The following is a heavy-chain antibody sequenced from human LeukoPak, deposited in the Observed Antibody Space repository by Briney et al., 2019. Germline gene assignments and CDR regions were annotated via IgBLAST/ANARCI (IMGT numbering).Heavy chain of an antibody. V-gene: IGHV3-30*18. Sequence: GRSLRLSRAASGFTFSSYGMHWVRQAPGEGLEWVAVISYDGSNKYYADSVKGRFTISRDNSKNTLYLQMNSLRAEDTAVYYCAKDREGPVEGCSSTSCYRPSDYWGQGTLVTVSS. D-gene: IGHD2-2*02. J-gene: IGHJ4*02. CDR3: AKDREGPVEGCSSTSCYRPSDY. CDR2: ISYDGSNK. CDR1: GFTFSSYG.